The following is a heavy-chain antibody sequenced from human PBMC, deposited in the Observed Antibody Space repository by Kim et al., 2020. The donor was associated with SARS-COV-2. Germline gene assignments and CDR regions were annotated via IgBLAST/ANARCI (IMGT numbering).Heavy chain of an antibody. CDR1: GGSFSGYY. CDR3: ARGHWALWYFDL. D-gene: IGHD3-16*01. V-gene: IGHV4-34*01. J-gene: IGHJ2*01. CDR2: INHSGGT. Sequence: SETLSLTCAVYGGSFSGYYWSWIRQPPGKGLEWIGEINHSGGTNYNPSLKSRVTISVDTSKNQFSLKLSSVTAADTAVYYCARGHWALWYFDLWGRGTLVTVSS.